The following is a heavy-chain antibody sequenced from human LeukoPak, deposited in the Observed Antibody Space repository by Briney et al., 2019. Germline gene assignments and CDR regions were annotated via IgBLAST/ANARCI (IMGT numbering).Heavy chain of an antibody. CDR2: INHSGRT. Sequence: LSESLCLTRADYGESLRVYYWCGRRQPPRKGREWVGEINHSGRTNYNPSLKSGVTMSVETSRKQFSLRLTSVTAADTAVYYCTRAPRKAWFDPWGQGTLVTVSS. CDR3: TRAPRKAWFDP. V-gene: IGHV4-34*01. CDR1: GESLRVYY. J-gene: IGHJ5*02. D-gene: IGHD1-14*01.